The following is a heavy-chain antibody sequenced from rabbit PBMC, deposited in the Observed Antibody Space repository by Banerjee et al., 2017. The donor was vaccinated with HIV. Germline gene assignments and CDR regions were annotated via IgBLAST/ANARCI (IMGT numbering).Heavy chain of an antibody. D-gene: IGHD4-1*01. CDR3: ARRGYASSGFTTELYFNL. CDR1: GFDFSNNYY. V-gene: IGHV1S43*01. J-gene: IGHJ4*01. CDR2: IFAGLTGNT. Sequence: QEQLVESGGGLVQPEGSLTLTCKASGFDFSNNYYICWVRQAPGKGLEWIAYIFAGLTGNTYYASWAKGRFTISRSTSLNTVDLKMTSLTAADTATYFCARRGYASSGFTTELYFNLWGPGTLVTVS.